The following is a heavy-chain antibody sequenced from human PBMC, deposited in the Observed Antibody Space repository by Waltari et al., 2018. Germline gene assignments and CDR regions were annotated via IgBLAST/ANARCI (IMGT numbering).Heavy chain of an antibody. V-gene: IGHV3-23*01. Sequence: EVQLLESGGGLVQPGGSLRLSCVASAFLFGSYAMTWVRQAPGKGLEWVSGVSAKSDFTNYADSVKGRFTISRDNSKNTLYLQMNSLRVEDAALYYCARYISRGRELMSWGQGTLVTVSS. CDR3: ARYISRGRELMS. J-gene: IGHJ4*02. D-gene: IGHD1-7*01. CDR2: VSAKSDFT. CDR1: AFLFGSYA.